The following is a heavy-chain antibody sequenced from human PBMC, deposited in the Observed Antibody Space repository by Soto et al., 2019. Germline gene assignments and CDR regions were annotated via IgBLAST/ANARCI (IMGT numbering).Heavy chain of an antibody. CDR2: IKQDGSEK. CDR1: GFTFSSYW. Sequence: HPGGSLRLSCAASGFTFSSYWMSWVRQAPGKGLEWVANIKQDGSEKYYVDSVKGRFTISRDNAKNSLYLQMNSLRAEDTAVYYCARGVVPAAMFRTDADYYYYYMDVWGKGTTVTVSS. CDR3: ARGVVPAAMFRTDADYYYYYMDV. V-gene: IGHV3-7*01. J-gene: IGHJ6*03. D-gene: IGHD2-2*01.